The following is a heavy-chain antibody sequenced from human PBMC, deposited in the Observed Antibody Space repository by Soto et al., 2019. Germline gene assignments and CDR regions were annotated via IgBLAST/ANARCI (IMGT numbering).Heavy chain of an antibody. Sequence: EVQLLESGGGLVQPGGSLRLSCAASGFTFSSYAMSWVRXXXXXXXXWVSAISVSGGSTYYADSVKGRFTISRDNSKNTLXXQXXXXXXXXXXXXXXXXXXXXXXXXXXXVXXQGTTVTVSS. J-gene: IGHJ6*02. V-gene: IGHV3-23*01. CDR2: ISVSGGST. CDR1: GFTFSSYA. CDR3: XXXXXXXXXXXXXV.